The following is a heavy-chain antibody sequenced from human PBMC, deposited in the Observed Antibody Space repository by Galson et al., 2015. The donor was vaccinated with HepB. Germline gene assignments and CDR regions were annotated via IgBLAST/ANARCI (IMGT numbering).Heavy chain of an antibody. CDR3: ARGIDDIIVVVPAAMPYGMDV. J-gene: IGHJ6*02. CDR2: ISYDGSNK. Sequence: SLRLSCAASGFTFSSYAMHWVRQAPGKGLEWVAVISYDGSNKYYADSVKGRFTISRDNSKNTLYLQMNSLRAEDTAVYYCARGIDDIIVVVPAAMPYGMDVWGQGTTVTVS. V-gene: IGHV3-30-3*01. D-gene: IGHD2-2*01. CDR1: GFTFSSYA.